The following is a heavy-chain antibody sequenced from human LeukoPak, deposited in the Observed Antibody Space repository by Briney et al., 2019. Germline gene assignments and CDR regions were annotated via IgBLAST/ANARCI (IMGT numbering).Heavy chain of an antibody. CDR2: ISTSGATI. Sequence: PGGSLRLSCAAPGFTFRGYEMNWVRQAPGKGLEWVSYISTSGATIYYADSVKDRFTISRDNAKNSLYLQMNSLRAEDTAVYYCARDSISSGFYPDYWGQGALVTVSS. CDR1: GFTFRGYE. D-gene: IGHD3-22*01. CDR3: ARDSISSGFYPDY. V-gene: IGHV3-48*03. J-gene: IGHJ4*02.